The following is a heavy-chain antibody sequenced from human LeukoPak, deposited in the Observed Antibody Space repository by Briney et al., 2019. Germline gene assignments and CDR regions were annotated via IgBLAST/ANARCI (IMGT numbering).Heavy chain of an antibody. J-gene: IGHJ4*02. Sequence: EASVKVSCKASGYTFTGYYMHWVRQAPGQGLEWMGWINPNSGGTNYAQKLQGRVTMTTDTSTSTAYMELRSLRSDDTAVYYCARDLPTPTGIAAAGDGYWGQGTLVTASS. CDR3: ARDLPTPTGIAAAGDGY. CDR2: INPNSGGT. D-gene: IGHD6-13*01. CDR1: GYTFTGYY. V-gene: IGHV1-2*02.